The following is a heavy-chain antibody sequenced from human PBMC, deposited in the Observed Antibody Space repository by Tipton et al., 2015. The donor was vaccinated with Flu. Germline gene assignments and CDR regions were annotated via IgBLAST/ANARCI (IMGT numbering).Heavy chain of an antibody. Sequence: TLSLTCSVSDYSIVSAYYWSWIRQPPGRGLEWIGYIYDSGSTNYNPSLKSRVTISVDTSKNQFSLKLTSVTAADTAVYYCARSRFPYYYYGMDVWGQGTTVTVSS. CDR1: DYSIVSAYY. CDR2: IYDSGST. D-gene: IGHD3-16*01. V-gene: IGHV4-59*01. J-gene: IGHJ6*02. CDR3: ARSRFPYYYYGMDV.